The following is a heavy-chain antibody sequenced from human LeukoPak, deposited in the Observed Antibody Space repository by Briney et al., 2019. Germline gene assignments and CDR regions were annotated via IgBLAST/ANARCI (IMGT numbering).Heavy chain of an antibody. D-gene: IGHD1-26*01. CDR3: ARAGGSYGFDY. CDR2: ISYPGST. CDR1: GGSISSYY. J-gene: IGHJ4*02. V-gene: IGHV4-59*01. Sequence: PSETLSLTCTVSGGSISSYYWSWIRQPPGKGLDWIGYISYPGSTNYNPSLNSRVTISIDTSKNQFSLKLSSVTAADTAVYYCARAGGSYGFDYWGQGTLVTVSS.